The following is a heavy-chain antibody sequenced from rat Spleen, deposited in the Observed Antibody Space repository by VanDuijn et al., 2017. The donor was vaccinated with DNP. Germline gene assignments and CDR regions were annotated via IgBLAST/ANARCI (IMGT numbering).Heavy chain of an antibody. CDR1: GFTFSDYN. J-gene: IGHJ3*01. V-gene: IGHV5S13*01. D-gene: IGHD1-11*01. CDR2: ISTNGGNS. CDR3: ATGVYGGYADWFTY. Sequence: EVQLVETGGGLVQPGRSLKLSCVASGFTFSDYNMAWVRQAPTRGLEWVASISTNGGNSYYRDSVKGRFTISRDNAKNTQYLQMDSLRSEDTATYYWATGVYGGYADWFTYWGQGTPVTVSS.